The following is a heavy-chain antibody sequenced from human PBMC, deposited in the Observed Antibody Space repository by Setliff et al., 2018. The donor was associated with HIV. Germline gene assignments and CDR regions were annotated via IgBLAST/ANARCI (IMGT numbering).Heavy chain of an antibody. CDR2: ISPNNFNT. V-gene: IGHV1-2*06. J-gene: IGHJ4*02. Sequence: GASVKVSCKTSGYTFDGHYLHWVRQAPGQGLEWMGRISPNNFNTQYAKNFQGRVTMTRDTSISTAYMDLSRLRSDDTAVYYCARRVPPIPSGDLDYWGQGTLVTVSS. D-gene: IGHD4-17*01. CDR3: ARRVPPIPSGDLDY. CDR1: GYTFDGHY.